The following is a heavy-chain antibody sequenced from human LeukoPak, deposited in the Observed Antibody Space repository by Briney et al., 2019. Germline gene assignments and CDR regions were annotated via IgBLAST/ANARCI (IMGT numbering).Heavy chain of an antibody. CDR3: AKMMGQRLYDYCMDV. Sequence: GGSLRLSCAASGLAFSNFAMSWVRQAPGKGLEWVSAMSGSGDGTYYADSVKGRFTIFRDNSKNTLYLQMNSLRAEDTAVYYCAKMMGQRLYDYCMDVWGKGTTVTVSS. CDR2: MSGSGDGT. V-gene: IGHV3-23*01. D-gene: IGHD3-16*01. J-gene: IGHJ6*03. CDR1: GLAFSNFA.